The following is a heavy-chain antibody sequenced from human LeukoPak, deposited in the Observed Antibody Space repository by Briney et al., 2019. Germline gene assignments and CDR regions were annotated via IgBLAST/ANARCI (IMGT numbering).Heavy chain of an antibody. J-gene: IGHJ4*02. Sequence: GASVKVSCKASGYTFTGYYMHWVRQAPGQGLEWMGWINPNSGGTNYAQKFQGRVTMTRDTSISTAYMELSRLRSDDTAVYYCARDKYYYDSSGGGYYFDYWGQGTLVTVSS. CDR2: INPNSGGT. CDR3: ARDKYYYDSSGGGYYFDY. D-gene: IGHD3-22*01. V-gene: IGHV1-2*02. CDR1: GYTFTGYY.